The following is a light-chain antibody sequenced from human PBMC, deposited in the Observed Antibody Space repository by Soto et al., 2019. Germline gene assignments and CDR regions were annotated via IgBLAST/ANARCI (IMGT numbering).Light chain of an antibody. CDR1: NSDVGSYNL. J-gene: IGLJ1*01. CDR3: SSYAGSSTYV. CDR2: EVS. V-gene: IGLV2-23*02. Sequence: QSALTQPASVSGSPGQSITISCTGTNSDVGSYNLVSWYQQHPGKAPKLMIYEVSKRPSGFYNRFSGSKSGNTASLTISGLQAEDEADYYCSSYAGSSTYVFGTGTKVTVL.